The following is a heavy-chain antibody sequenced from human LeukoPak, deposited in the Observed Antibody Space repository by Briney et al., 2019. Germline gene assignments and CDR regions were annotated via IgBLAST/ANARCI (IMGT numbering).Heavy chain of an antibody. V-gene: IGHV3-23*01. CDR3: AKDNSGAYEAFDH. D-gene: IGHD6-19*01. CDR1: GFTFSSYA. Sequence: GGSLRLSCAASGFTFSSYAMSWVRQAPGKGLRWVSAISGSGGSTYYADSVKGRFTISRDNSKNTLFLQMNSLRAEDTAVYYCAKDNSGAYEAFDHWGQGTLVTVSS. J-gene: IGHJ4*02. CDR2: ISGSGGST.